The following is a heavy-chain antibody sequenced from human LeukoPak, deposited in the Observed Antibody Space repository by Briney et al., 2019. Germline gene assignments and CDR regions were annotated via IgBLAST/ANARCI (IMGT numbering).Heavy chain of an antibody. CDR2: ISAYNGNT. Sequence: ASVKVSCRASGYXFSSYSMSWVRQAPGQGLEWMGRISAYNGNTIYAQKVKGRVTMTTDTSTSTAYMELRSLKSDDTAVYYCARASYCSDGSCYSDYWGQGTLVTVSS. CDR3: ARASYCSDGSCYSDY. V-gene: IGHV1-18*01. J-gene: IGHJ4*02. CDR1: GYXFSSYS. D-gene: IGHD2-15*01.